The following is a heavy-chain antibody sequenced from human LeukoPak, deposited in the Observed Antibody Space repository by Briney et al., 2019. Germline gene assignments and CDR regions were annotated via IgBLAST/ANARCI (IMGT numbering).Heavy chain of an antibody. V-gene: IGHV4-39*07. D-gene: IGHD6-13*01. Sequence: SETLSLTCTVSGGSISSSSYYWGWIRQPPGKGLEWIGSIYYSGSTYYNPSLKSRVTISVDTSKNQFSLKLSSVTAADTAVYYCARPGYSSSWYQSGWFDPWGQGTLVTVSS. CDR1: GGSISSSSYY. J-gene: IGHJ5*02. CDR3: ARPGYSSSWYQSGWFDP. CDR2: IYYSGST.